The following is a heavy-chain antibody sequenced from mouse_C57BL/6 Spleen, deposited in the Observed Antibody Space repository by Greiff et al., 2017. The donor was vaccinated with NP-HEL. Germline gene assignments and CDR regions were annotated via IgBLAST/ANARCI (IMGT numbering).Heavy chain of an antibody. V-gene: IGHV1-66*01. Sequence: QVQLQQSGPELVKPGASVKISCKASGYSFTSYYIHWVKQRPGQGLEWIGWIYPGSGNTKYNEKFKGKATLTADTSSSTAYMQLSSLTSEDSAVYYCARWHYSNYGFDYWGQGTTLTVSS. CDR3: ARWHYSNYGFDY. CDR2: IYPGSGNT. J-gene: IGHJ2*01. CDR1: GYSFTSYY. D-gene: IGHD2-5*01.